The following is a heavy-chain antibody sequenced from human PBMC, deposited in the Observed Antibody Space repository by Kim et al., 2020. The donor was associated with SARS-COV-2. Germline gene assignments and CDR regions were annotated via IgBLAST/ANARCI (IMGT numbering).Heavy chain of an antibody. CDR1: GYTFTSYG. CDR2: ISAYNGNT. V-gene: IGHV1-18*01. J-gene: IGHJ6*02. Sequence: ASVKVSCKASGYTFTSYGISWVRQAPGQGLEWMGWISAYNGNTNYAQKLQGRVTMTTDTSTSTAYMELRSLRSDDTAVYYCARDPLAMVRGNLSPILYYYYGMDVWGQGTTVTVSS. D-gene: IGHD3-10*01. CDR3: ARDPLAMVRGNLSPILYYYYGMDV.